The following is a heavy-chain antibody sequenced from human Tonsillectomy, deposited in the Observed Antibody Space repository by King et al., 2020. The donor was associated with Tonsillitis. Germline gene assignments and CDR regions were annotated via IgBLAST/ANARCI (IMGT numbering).Heavy chain of an antibody. CDR1: GFTFSSYW. Sequence: VQLVESGGGLVQPGGSLRLSCAASGFTFSSYWMSWVRQAPGEGLEWVANIKQDGSEKYYVDSVKGRFTISRDNAKNSLYLQMNSLRAEDTAVYYCAREDDGGNSGSVSCDSWGQGTLVTVSS. CDR2: IKQDGSEK. CDR3: AREDDGGNSGSVSCDS. V-gene: IGHV3-7*03. D-gene: IGHD4-23*01. J-gene: IGHJ4*02.